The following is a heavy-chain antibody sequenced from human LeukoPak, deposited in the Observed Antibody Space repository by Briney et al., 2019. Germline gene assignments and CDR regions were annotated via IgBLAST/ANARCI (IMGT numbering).Heavy chain of an antibody. J-gene: IGHJ4*02. CDR1: GFTFSSYS. Sequence: GGSLRLSCAASGFTFSSYSMNWVRQAPGKGLEGVSSISSSSSYIYYADSVKGRFTISRDNAKNSLYLQMNSLRAEETAVYYCARARGYSYGYVYWGQGTLVTVSS. V-gene: IGHV3-21*01. D-gene: IGHD5-18*01. CDR3: ARARGYSYGYVY. CDR2: ISSSSSYI.